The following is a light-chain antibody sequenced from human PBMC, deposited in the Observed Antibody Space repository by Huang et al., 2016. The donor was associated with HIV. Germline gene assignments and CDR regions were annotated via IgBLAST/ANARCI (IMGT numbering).Light chain of an antibody. CDR1: QRVTSDC. CDR3: QQDGSSLGT. V-gene: IGKV3-20*01. J-gene: IGKJ4*01. CDR2: GAS. Sequence: EIVLTQSPGTLSLSPGERATLSCWASQRVTSDCVAWYQQKPGQAPRLLIYGASIRATGIPDRVSGSGSGTYFTLTISRLEPGDFAVYYCQQDGSSLGTCGGGTKVEIK.